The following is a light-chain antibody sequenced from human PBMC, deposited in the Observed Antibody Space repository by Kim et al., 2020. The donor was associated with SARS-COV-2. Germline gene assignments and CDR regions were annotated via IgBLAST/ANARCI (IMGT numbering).Light chain of an antibody. V-gene: IGLV1-44*01. Sequence: PRVTISCSGSSSNIGINSVDWYQQLPGTAPKLLIYTNNQRPSGVPDRFSGSKSGTSASLAISGLQSEDEADYSCAAWDDSLNGPVFGGGTKLTVL. CDR1: SSNIGINS. J-gene: IGLJ3*02. CDR2: TNN. CDR3: AAWDDSLNGPV.